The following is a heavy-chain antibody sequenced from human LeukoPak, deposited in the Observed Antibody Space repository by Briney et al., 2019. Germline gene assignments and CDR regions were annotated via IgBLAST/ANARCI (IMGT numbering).Heavy chain of an antibody. CDR3: ARRAGGYSHPYDY. Sequence: GGSLRLSCAASGFTFSSYGMSWVRQAPGKGLEWVSLIYSGGSTYYADSVKGRFTISRDNSKNTLYLQMNSLRAEDTAVYYCARRAGGYSHPYDYWGQGTLVTVSS. CDR2: IYSGGST. J-gene: IGHJ4*02. CDR1: GFTFSSYG. V-gene: IGHV3-53*01. D-gene: IGHD4-23*01.